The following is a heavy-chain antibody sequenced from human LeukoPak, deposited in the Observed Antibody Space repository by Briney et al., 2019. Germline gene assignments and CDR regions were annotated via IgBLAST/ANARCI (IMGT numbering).Heavy chain of an antibody. J-gene: IGHJ6*03. V-gene: IGHV1-2*02. Sequence: ASVKVSCKASGYTFTGYYMHWVRQAPGQGLEWMGWINPNSGGTNYAQKFQGRVTMTRDTSISTAYMELRSLRSDDTAVYYCARTLLPYIAAAGPYYYYMDVWGKGTTVTISS. CDR2: INPNSGGT. CDR1: GYTFTGYY. CDR3: ARTLLPYIAAAGPYYYYMDV. D-gene: IGHD6-13*01.